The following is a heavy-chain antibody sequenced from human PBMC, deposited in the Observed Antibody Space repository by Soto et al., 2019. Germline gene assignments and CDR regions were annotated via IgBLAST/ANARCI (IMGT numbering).Heavy chain of an antibody. V-gene: IGHV2-5*01. J-gene: IGHJ4*02. CDR3: AHLYYDFWSGYYHPFDY. D-gene: IGHD3-3*01. Sequence: SGPTLVNPTQTLTLTCTFSGLSLSTSGVGVGWIRQPPGKALEWLALIYWNDDKRYSPSLKSRLTITKDTSKNQVVLTMTNMDPVDTATYYCAHLYYDFWSGYYHPFDYWGQGTLVTVSS. CDR2: IYWNDDK. CDR1: GLSLSTSGVG.